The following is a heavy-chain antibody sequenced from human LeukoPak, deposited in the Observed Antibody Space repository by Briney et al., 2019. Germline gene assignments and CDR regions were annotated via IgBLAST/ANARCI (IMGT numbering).Heavy chain of an antibody. V-gene: IGHV3-20*04. CDR1: EFTFDDYG. CDR3: ARGKLGWDYTAAFDI. D-gene: IGHD4-23*01. CDR2: INWNGGST. Sequence: GGSLRLSCAASEFTFDDYGMSWVRQAPGKGLEWVSGINWNGGSTGYADSVKGRFTISRDNAKNSLYLQMNSLRAEDTALYYCARGKLGWDYTAAFDIWGQGTMVTVSS. J-gene: IGHJ3*02.